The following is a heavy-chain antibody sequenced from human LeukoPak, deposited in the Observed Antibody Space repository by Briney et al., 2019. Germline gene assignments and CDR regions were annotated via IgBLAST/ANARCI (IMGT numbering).Heavy chain of an antibody. D-gene: IGHD5-18*01. J-gene: IGHJ4*02. Sequence: SGPTLVNPTQTLTLTCTFSGFSLSTSGVGVGWIRQPPGKALEWLALIYWDGDKRYSPSLKGRLTITKDTSKNQVVLTMTNMDPEDTATYYCAHSLDVDTAMAHFDYWGQGTLVTVSS. CDR3: AHSLDVDTAMAHFDY. CDR2: IYWDGDK. V-gene: IGHV2-5*02. CDR1: GFSLSTSGVG.